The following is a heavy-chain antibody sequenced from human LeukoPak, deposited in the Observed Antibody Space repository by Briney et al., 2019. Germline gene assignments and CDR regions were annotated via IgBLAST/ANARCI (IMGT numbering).Heavy chain of an antibody. CDR3: AKDWSGGGSNWYLGDY. J-gene: IGHJ4*02. CDR2: LTLSGGNT. V-gene: IGHV3-23*01. Sequence: GGSLRLSCAASGFTFNNYVLIWVRQVPGKGLECVSTLTLSGGNTYYADSVKGRFTISRDNSNNTLYLQMNSLRAEDTAVYYCAKDWSGGGSNWYLGDYRGQGTLVTVRS. D-gene: IGHD6-13*01. CDR1: GFTFNNYV.